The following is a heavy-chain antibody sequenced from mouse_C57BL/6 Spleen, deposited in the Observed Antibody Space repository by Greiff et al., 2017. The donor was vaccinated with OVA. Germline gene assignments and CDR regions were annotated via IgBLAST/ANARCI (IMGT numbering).Heavy chain of an antibody. CDR2: IRLKSDNYAT. J-gene: IGHJ2*01. Sequence: EVQVVESGGGLVQPGGSMKLSCVASGFTFSNYWMNWVRQSPEKGLEWVAQIRLKSDNYATHYAESVKGRFTISRDDSKSSVYLQMNNLRAEDTGIYYCTGSKLGHWFDYWGQGTTLTVSS. V-gene: IGHV6-3*01. CDR1: GFTFSNYW. D-gene: IGHD4-1*01. CDR3: TGSKLGHWFDY.